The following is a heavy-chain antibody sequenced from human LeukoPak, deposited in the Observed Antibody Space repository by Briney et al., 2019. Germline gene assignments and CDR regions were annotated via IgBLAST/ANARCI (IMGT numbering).Heavy chain of an antibody. J-gene: IGHJ4*02. CDR3: ARGGRGGGIVDTAMVTGYFDY. V-gene: IGHV4-31*03. CDR1: GGSISSGGYY. CDR2: IYYSGST. Sequence: SQTLSLTCTVSGGSISSGGYYWSWIRQHPGKGLEWIGYIYYSGSTYYNPSLKSRVTISVDTSKNQFSLKLSSVTAAGTAVYYWARGGRGGGIVDTAMVTGYFDYWGQGTLVTVSS. D-gene: IGHD5-18*01.